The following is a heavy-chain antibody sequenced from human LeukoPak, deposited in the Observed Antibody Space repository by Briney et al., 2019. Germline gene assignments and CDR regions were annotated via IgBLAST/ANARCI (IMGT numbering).Heavy chain of an antibody. CDR2: IYYSGST. Sequence: SETLSLTCTVSGGSISSSSYYWGWIRQPPGKGLGWIGSIYYSGSTYYNPSLKSRVTISVDTSKNQFSLKLGSVTAADTAVYYCARSAAYYDFWSGISFDPWGQGTLVTVSS. CDR3: ARSAAYYDFWSGISFDP. CDR1: GGSISSSSYY. J-gene: IGHJ5*02. V-gene: IGHV4-39*01. D-gene: IGHD3-3*01.